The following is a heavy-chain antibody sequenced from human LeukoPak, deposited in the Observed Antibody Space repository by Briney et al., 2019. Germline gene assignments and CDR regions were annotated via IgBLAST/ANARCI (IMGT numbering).Heavy chain of an antibody. Sequence: GGSLRLSCAASGFTFSSYWMSWVRPAPGKGLEGLANIKQGGSEKYHVDSVKGRFTISRDNAKNSLYLQMNSLRAEDTAVYYCARVGYSGYEDYWGQGTLVTVSS. V-gene: IGHV3-7*01. D-gene: IGHD5-12*01. CDR1: GFTFSSYW. CDR3: ARVGYSGYEDY. J-gene: IGHJ4*02. CDR2: IKQGGSEK.